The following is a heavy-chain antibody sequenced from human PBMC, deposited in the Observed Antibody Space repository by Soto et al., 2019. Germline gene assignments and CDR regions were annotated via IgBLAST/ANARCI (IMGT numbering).Heavy chain of an antibody. Sequence: QVQLVQSGAEVKKPGSSVKISCKASGGSFRTNAFSWVRQAPGQGLEWMGGIIPIFPTTDYAQKFQGRVTITADETATTSFVERSSLRPEDTATYCCARDKDRQQFGGNYYYIMDVWGQGTTVTVSS. CDR1: GGSFRTNA. V-gene: IGHV1-69*12. J-gene: IGHJ6*02. CDR3: ARDKDRQQFGGNYYYIMDV. D-gene: IGHD3-10*01. CDR2: IIPIFPTT.